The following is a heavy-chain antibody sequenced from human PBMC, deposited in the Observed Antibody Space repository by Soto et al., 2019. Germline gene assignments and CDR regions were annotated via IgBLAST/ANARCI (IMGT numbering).Heavy chain of an antibody. V-gene: IGHV3-23*01. CDR3: AKDEYYFGSGSYFNGLNYFDY. D-gene: IGHD3-10*01. Sequence: EVQLLESGGGLVQPGGSLRLSCTASGFTFSNYAMSWVRQAPGKGLEWVSTISVSGSTYYAESVKGRFTISRDNSKNTLYLQMNSLRAEDTAVYYCAKDEYYFGSGSYFNGLNYFDYWGQGTLVTVSS. J-gene: IGHJ4*02. CDR1: GFTFSNYA. CDR2: ISVSGST.